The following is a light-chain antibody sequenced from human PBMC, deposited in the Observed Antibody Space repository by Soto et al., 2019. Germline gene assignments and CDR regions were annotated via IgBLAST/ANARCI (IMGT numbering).Light chain of an antibody. CDR1: QSLNSR. CDR3: QQYNNWPQT. V-gene: IGKV3-15*01. CDR2: DAS. J-gene: IGKJ1*01. Sequence: DINMTQSPDTLSVSVGYRSTLSCMASQSLNSRLAWYQQKPGQAPQILIYDASTLKTGIPSRFSASGSGTDFTLTISGLQSEDFATYYCQQYNNWPQTFGQGTKVDIK.